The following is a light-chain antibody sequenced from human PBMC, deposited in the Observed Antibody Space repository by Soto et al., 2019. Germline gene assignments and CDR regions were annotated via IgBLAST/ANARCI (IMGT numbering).Light chain of an antibody. CDR1: QSISSY. Sequence: DIPMTQSPSSLSASVGDRVTITCRASQSISSYLNWYQQKPGKAPKLLIYAASSLQTGVPSRFSGSGSGTDFTLTISSLRPEDFATYYCQQSYSTPYTFGQGTQLEIK. V-gene: IGKV1-39*01. J-gene: IGKJ2*01. CDR2: AAS. CDR3: QQSYSTPYT.